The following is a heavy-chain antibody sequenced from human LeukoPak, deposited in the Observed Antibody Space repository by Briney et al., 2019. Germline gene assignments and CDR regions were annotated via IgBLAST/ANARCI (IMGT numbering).Heavy chain of an antibody. J-gene: IGHJ6*03. Sequence: SVKVSCKASGGTFSSYAISWVRQAPGQGLEWMGGIIPIFGTANYAQKFQGRVMITTDESTSTAYMELSSLRSEDTAVYYCARAIGIAVAGTYYYYYMDVWGKGTTVTVSS. CDR3: ARAIGIAVAGTYYYYYMDV. CDR1: GGTFSSYA. CDR2: IIPIFGTA. V-gene: IGHV1-69*05. D-gene: IGHD6-19*01.